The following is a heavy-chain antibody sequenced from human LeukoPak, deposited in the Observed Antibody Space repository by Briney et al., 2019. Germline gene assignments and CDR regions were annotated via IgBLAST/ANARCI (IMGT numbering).Heavy chain of an antibody. D-gene: IGHD1-26*01. CDR3: ARDGSGSYAHDY. J-gene: IGHJ4*02. V-gene: IGHV1-69*06. CDR1: GGTFSSYA. CDR2: IIPIFGTA. Sequence: GASVKVSCKASGGTFSSYAISWVRQAPGQGLEWMGGIIPIFGTANYAQKFQGRVTITADKSTSTAYMELSSLRSEDTAVYYCARDGSGSYAHDYWGQGTLVTVSS.